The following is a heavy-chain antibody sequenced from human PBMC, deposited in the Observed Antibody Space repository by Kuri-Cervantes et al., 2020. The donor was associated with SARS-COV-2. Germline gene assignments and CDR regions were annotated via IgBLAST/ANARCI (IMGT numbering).Heavy chain of an antibody. Sequence: GSLRLSCAASGFTFSDHYMDWIRQPPGKGLEWIGSIYHSGNTNYDPSLKSRVTISIDTFEKRFSLKLTSVTAADTAVYYCARDRRETTVTSPSWGLYDSHYHYYMDVWGKGTTVTVSS. D-gene: IGHD4-17*01. CDR2: IYHSGNT. J-gene: IGHJ6*03. CDR1: GFTFSDHY. V-gene: IGHV4-59*11. CDR3: ARDRRETTVTSPSWGLYDSHYHYYMDV.